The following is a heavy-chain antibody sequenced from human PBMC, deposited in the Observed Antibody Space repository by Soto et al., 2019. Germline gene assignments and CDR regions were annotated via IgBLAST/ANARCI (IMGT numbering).Heavy chain of an antibody. V-gene: IGHV3-23*01. Sequence: GGSLRLSCAASGFTFSSYAMSWVRQAPGKGLEWVSAISGSGGSTYYADSVKGRFTISRDNSKNTLYLQMNSLRAEDTAVYYGASQGSYYDPHFDYWGQGTLVTVSS. CDR2: ISGSGGST. D-gene: IGHD3-10*01. CDR1: GFTFSSYA. CDR3: ASQGSYYDPHFDY. J-gene: IGHJ4*02.